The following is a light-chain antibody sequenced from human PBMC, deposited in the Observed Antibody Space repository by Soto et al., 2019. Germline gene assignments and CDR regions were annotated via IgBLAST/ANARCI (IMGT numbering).Light chain of an antibody. Sequence: EFVLTQSPGTLSLSPGERATLSCRASQSVSSSYLAWYQQKPGQAPRLLIYGASSRATGIPDRFSGSGSGTDFTLTISSLEPEDFAVYYCQQRSNWPPITFGQGTRLEVK. V-gene: IGKV3D-20*02. CDR2: GAS. CDR3: QQRSNWPPIT. CDR1: QSVSSSY. J-gene: IGKJ5*01.